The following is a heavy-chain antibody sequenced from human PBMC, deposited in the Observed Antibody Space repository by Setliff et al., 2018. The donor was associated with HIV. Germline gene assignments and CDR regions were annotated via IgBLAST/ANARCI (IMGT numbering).Heavy chain of an antibody. CDR3: ARVSSALFLPQYHFDY. CDR1: GFTFSDYY. Sequence: LRLSCATSGFTFSDYYMSWIRQAPGKGLEWLSFINSMSSYTNYADSVKGRFTIARDNGNNALYLQMNSLRAEDTAIYYCARVSSALFLPQYHFDYWGQGTLVTVSS. CDR2: INSMSSYT. V-gene: IGHV3-11*05. D-gene: IGHD2-21*01. J-gene: IGHJ4*02.